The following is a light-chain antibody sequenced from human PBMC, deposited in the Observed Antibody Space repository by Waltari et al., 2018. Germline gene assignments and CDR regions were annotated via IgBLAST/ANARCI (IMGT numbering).Light chain of an antibody. V-gene: IGKV1-39*01. CDR3: QQTSSAPFT. J-gene: IGKJ5*01. CDR2: AAS. CDR1: QPIVRY. Sequence: DIQMTNSPSSLSASVGDGVTITCRPSQPIVRYLNWYQQKPGKAPKLLIYAASTLQRGVPSRFSGSGSGTDFTLAINSVQPDDFATYFCQQTSSAPFTFGRGTRLDFK.